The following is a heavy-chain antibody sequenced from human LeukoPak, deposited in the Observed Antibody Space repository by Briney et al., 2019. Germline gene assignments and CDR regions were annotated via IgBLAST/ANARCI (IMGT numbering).Heavy chain of an antibody. Sequence: PSETLSLTCTVSGGSISSGGYYWSWIRQHPGKGLEWIGYIYYSGSTYYNPSLKSRVTIAVDTSKNQFSLKLSSVTAADTAVYYCARVLYYGRYFDLWGRGTLVTVSS. CDR1: GGSISSGGYY. CDR3: ARVLYYGRYFDL. CDR2: IYYSGST. V-gene: IGHV4-31*03. D-gene: IGHD4-17*01. J-gene: IGHJ2*01.